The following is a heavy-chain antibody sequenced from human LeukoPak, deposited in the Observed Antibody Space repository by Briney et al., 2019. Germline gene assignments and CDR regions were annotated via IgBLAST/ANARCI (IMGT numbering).Heavy chain of an antibody. V-gene: IGHV4-31*03. CDR1: GGSISSGGYY. CDR2: IYYSGST. J-gene: IGHJ4*02. D-gene: IGHD3-22*01. CDR3: ARGAYDSSGYYLDY. Sequence: SETLSLTCTISGGSISSGGYYWSWIRQHPGKGLEWIGYIYYSGSTYYNPSLKSRVTISVDTSKNQFSLKLSSVTAADTAVYYRARGAYDSSGYYLDYWGQGTLVTVSS.